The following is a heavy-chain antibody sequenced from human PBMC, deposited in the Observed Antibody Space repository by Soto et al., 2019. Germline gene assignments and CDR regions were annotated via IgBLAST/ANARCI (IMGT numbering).Heavy chain of an antibody. D-gene: IGHD3-10*01. CDR2: ISGSGGST. V-gene: IGHV3-23*01. CDR1: GFTFSSYA. J-gene: IGHJ4*02. Sequence: GGSLRLSCAASGFTFSSYAMSWVRQAPGKGLEWVSAISGSGGSTYYADSVKGRFTISRDNSKNTLYLQMNSLRAEDTAVYYCAKDLSSYYGSGSYPFDYWGQGTLVTVSS. CDR3: AKDLSSYYGSGSYPFDY.